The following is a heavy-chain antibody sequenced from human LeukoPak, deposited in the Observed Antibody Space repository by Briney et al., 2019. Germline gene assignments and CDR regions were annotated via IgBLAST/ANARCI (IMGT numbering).Heavy chain of an antibody. CDR1: RFTFTRSA. CDR3: AADMGSYYGMDV. J-gene: IGHJ6*04. V-gene: IGHV1-58*01. D-gene: IGHD1-26*01. Sequence: GASVKVSCKAPRFTFTRSAVQWGRQARGQRVEWVGWVVVGSSNTNYAQRFQERVTITREMSTSTAYMELSSLRSENTAVYYCAADMGSYYGMDVCGKGTTVTVSS. CDR2: VVVGSSNT.